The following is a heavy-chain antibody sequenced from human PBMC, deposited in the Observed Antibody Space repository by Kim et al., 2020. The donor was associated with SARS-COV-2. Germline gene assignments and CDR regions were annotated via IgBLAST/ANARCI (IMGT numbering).Heavy chain of an antibody. V-gene: IGHV4-34*01. J-gene: IGHJ4*02. CDR3: ARGRVEMATSYHFDY. CDR2: INHSGST. Sequence: SETLSLTCAVYGGSFSGYYWSWIRQPPGKGLEWIGEINHSGSTNYNPSLKSRVTISVDTSKNQFSLKLSSVTAADTAVYYCARGRVEMATSYHFDYWGQGTLVTVSS. CDR1: GGSFSGYY. D-gene: IGHD2-21*01.